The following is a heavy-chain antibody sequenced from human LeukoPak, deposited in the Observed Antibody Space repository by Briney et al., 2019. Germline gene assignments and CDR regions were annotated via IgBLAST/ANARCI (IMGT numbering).Heavy chain of an antibody. V-gene: IGHV3-11*01. D-gene: IGHD5-24*01. J-gene: IGHJ4*02. CDR2: ISSRGSTI. CDR1: GFTFSDYY. Sequence: GGSLRLSCAASGFTFSDYYMSWIRQAPGKGLEWVSYISSRGSTIYYADSVKGRFTISRDNAKNSLYLQMNSLRAEDTAVYYCARGGRRWLQLLGFVGDGLFDYWGQGTLVTVSS. CDR3: ARGGRRWLQLLGFVGDGLFDY.